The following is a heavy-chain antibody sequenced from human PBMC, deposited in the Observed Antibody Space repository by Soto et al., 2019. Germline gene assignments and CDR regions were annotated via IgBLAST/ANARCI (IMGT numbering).Heavy chain of an antibody. CDR2: ISLYSDGT. CDR3: ARVVPGAEAWFGP. D-gene: IGHD2-2*01. V-gene: IGHV1-18*01. CDR1: GYTFSNYG. J-gene: IGHJ5*02. Sequence: ASVQSSCKTSGYTFSNYGITWVRQAPGQPLEWLGWISLYSDGTNYAQKFQGRVSMTTDTSTTTAYMELRSLRSDDTAVYYCARVVPGAEAWFGPWGQGTLVTVSS.